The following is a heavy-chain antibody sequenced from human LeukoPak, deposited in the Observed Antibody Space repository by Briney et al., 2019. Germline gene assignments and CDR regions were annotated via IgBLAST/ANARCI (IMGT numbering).Heavy chain of an antibody. V-gene: IGHV4-34*01. Sequence: SETLSLTCAVYGGSFSGYYWSWIRQPPGKGLEWIGEINHSGITNYNPSLKSRVTISVDTSKNQFSLKLSSVTAADTAVYYCARRVKNYYDSSGYYWGQGTLVTVSS. J-gene: IGHJ4*02. CDR2: INHSGIT. D-gene: IGHD3-22*01. CDR3: ARRVKNYYDSSGYY. CDR1: GGSFSGYY.